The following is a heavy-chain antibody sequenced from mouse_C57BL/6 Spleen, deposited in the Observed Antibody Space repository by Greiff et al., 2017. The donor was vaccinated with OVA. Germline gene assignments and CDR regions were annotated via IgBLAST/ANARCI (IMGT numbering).Heavy chain of an antibody. Sequence: QVQLQQPGTELVKPGASVKLSCKASGYTFTSYWMHWVKQRPGQGLEWIGNINPSNGGTNYNAKFKGKATFTADTSSNTAYMQLSSLTTEDSAIYYCAITHDYGSSYSAWFAYWGQGTLVTVSA. V-gene: IGHV1-53*01. J-gene: IGHJ3*01. D-gene: IGHD1-1*01. CDR3: AITHDYGSSYSAWFAY. CDR2: INPSNGGT. CDR1: GYTFTSYW.